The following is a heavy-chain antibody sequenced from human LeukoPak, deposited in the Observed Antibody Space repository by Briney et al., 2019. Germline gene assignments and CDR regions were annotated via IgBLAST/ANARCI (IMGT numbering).Heavy chain of an antibody. CDR2: IKQDGSEK. CDR1: GFTFSSYC. CDR3: ARDPTPYDYVWGSYRLEDY. J-gene: IGHJ4*02. Sequence: GVSLRLSCAASGFTFSSYCMSWVRQAPGKGLEWVANIKQDGSEKYYVDSVKGRFTISRDNAKNSLYLQMNSLRAEDTAVYYCARDPTPYDYVWGSYRLEDYWGQGTLVTVSS. D-gene: IGHD3-16*02. V-gene: IGHV3-7*03.